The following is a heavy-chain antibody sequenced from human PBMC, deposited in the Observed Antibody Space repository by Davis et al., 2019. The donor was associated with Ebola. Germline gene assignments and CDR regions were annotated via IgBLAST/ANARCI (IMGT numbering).Heavy chain of an antibody. CDR2: ISGSGGDT. CDR1: GFTFNNYA. J-gene: IGHJ4*02. V-gene: IGHV3-23*01. CDR3: ARDNYFSY. Sequence: GESLKISCAASGFTFNNYAMNWVRQAPGKGLAWVSSISGSGGDTNYADSVKGRFTISRDNSKNTVFLQMSSLRAEDTAVYYCARDNYFSYWGQGTLVTVSS.